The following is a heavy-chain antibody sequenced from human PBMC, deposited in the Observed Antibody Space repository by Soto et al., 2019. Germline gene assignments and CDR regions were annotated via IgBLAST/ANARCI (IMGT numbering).Heavy chain of an antibody. J-gene: IGHJ6*02. V-gene: IGHV1-2*02. CDR1: GYTFTGYY. CDR2: INPDSGDT. D-gene: IGHD2-2*01. Sequence: QVQLVQSGAEVKKPGASVKVSCKASGYTFTGYYMHWVRLAPGQGLEWVGWINPDSGDTNYAQKFQGRVTITRDTSATTAYMELSSLRSEDSAVFYCARTDCSSTSCYNYYYYGMDVWGQGTTVTVSS. CDR3: ARTDCSSTSCYNYYYYGMDV.